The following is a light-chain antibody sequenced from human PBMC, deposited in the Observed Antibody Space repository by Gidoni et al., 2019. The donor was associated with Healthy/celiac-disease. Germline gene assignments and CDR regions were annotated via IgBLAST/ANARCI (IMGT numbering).Light chain of an antibody. CDR1: QSISSY. J-gene: IGKJ2*02. CDR2: AAS. V-gene: IGKV1-39*01. Sequence: DIQMTQSPTSLSASVGDRVTITRRASQSISSYLNWYQRRPGKAPKLLIYAASSLQSGVPSRFSGSGSGTDFTLTISSLQPEDFATYYCQQCYSTPRTFGQGTKLEIK. CDR3: QQCYSTPRT.